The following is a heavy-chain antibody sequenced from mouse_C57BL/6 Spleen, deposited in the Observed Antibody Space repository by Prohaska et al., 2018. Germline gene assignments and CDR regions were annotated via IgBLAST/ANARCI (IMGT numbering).Heavy chain of an antibody. Sequence: QVQLQQPGAELVKPGASVTLSCTASGFTFTSYWMQWVTLRPGQGLEWSGEIYPSDSYTNYKQKFKGKATVTVETSSSTADMQLSSLTSEDAAVYYGAYTVVHAMDYWGQGTSVTVSS. V-gene: IGHV1-50*01. CDR3: AYTVVHAMDY. D-gene: IGHD1-1*01. J-gene: IGHJ4*01. CDR1: GFTFTSYW. CDR2: IYPSDSYT.